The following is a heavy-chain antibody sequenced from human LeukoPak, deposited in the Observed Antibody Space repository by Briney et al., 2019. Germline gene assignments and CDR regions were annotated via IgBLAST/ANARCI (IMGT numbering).Heavy chain of an antibody. V-gene: IGHV4-59*01. CDR2: IYYSGST. CDR1: GGSISSYY. J-gene: IGHJ4*02. Sequence: SETLSLTCIVSGGSISSYYWSWIRQPPGKGLEWIGYIYYSGSTNYNPSLKSRVTISVDTSKDQFSLKLSSVTAADTAVYYCAIIAVAGTLLDYWGQGSLVTVSS. D-gene: IGHD6-19*01. CDR3: AIIAVAGTLLDY.